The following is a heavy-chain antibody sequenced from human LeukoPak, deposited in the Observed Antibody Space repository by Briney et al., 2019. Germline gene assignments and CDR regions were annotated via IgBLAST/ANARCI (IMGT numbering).Heavy chain of an antibody. V-gene: IGHV3-30*02. CDR2: IRYDGSNK. CDR1: GFTFSSYG. D-gene: IGHD3-10*01. Sequence: PGGSLRLSCAASGFTFSSYGMHWVRQAPGKGLGWVAFIRYDGSNKYYADSVKGRFTISRDSAKNSLYLQMNSLRAEDTALYYCAKDKLAMVRGISNAFDIWGQGTMVTVSS. CDR3: AKDKLAMVRGISNAFDI. J-gene: IGHJ3*02.